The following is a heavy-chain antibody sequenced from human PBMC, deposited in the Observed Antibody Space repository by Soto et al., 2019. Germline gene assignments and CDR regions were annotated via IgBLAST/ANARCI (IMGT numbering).Heavy chain of an antibody. V-gene: IGHV1-18*01. D-gene: IGHD1-26*01. Sequence: HLVQSGAEVKKPGASVKVSCKASGYSFTNYDISWVRQAPGQGLEWMAWISAHNGNKHYAEKLQGRVSTTTDTSTSTAYMEVRTLKTDDTAVYYCARGLLAYFGMDVWGQGTTVTGS. J-gene: IGHJ6*02. CDR3: ARGLLAYFGMDV. CDR2: ISAHNGNK. CDR1: GYSFTNYD.